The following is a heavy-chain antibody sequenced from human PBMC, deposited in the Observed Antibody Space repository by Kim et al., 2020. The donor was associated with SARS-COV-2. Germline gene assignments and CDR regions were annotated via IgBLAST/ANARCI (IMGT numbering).Heavy chain of an antibody. CDR3: ARGGSDYARPHDY. CDR2: INTDGSVT. V-gene: IGHV3-74*01. Sequence: GGSLRLSCAASGFTFNRHWMHWVRQAPGKGLMWISRINTDGSVTDYVDPVKGRFTISRDNAKNTLFLQMHSLRVEDTAVYYCARGGSDYARPHDYWGQGTLVTGSS. CDR1: GFTFNRHW. J-gene: IGHJ4*02. D-gene: IGHD2-2*01.